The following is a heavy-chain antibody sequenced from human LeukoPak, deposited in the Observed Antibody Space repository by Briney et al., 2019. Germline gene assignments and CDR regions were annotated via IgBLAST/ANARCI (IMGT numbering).Heavy chain of an antibody. CDR1: GFTFNTCG. CDR2: ISTSGANT. Sequence: PGGSLRLSCAASGFTFNTCGMSWVRQTPGKGLEWVATISTSGANTYHADSVKGRFTISRDNSKSTLYLQMNSLRAEDTAVYHCAKKSGDHFRFDFWGQGTLVTVSS. D-gene: IGHD2-21*01. CDR3: AKKSGDHFRFDF. J-gene: IGHJ4*02. V-gene: IGHV3-23*01.